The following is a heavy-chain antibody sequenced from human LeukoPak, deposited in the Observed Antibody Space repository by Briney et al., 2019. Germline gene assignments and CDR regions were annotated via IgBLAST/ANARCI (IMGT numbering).Heavy chain of an antibody. J-gene: IGHJ4*02. CDR1: GFTFSDYY. V-gene: IGHV3-11*06. Sequence: GGSLRLSCAASGFTFSDYYMSWIRQAPGKGLAWVSYISSSSSYTNYADSVKGRFTISRDNAKNSLYLQMNSLRAEDTAVYYCAREGVGATFDYWGQGTLVTVSS. D-gene: IGHD1-26*01. CDR3: AREGVGATFDY. CDR2: ISSSSSYT.